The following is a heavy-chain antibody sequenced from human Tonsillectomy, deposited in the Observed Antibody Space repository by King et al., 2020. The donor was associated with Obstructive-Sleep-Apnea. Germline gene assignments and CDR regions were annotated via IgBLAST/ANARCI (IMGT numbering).Heavy chain of an antibody. V-gene: IGHV3-30*04. D-gene: IGHD3-3*01. CDR3: AKAPPPERFWSGYYNPGLDV. J-gene: IGHJ6*02. CDR2: FSYDGSYK. Sequence: HVQLVESGGGVVQPGKSLRISCAASGFTLTNYLMHWVRQAAGKGQEWVAVFSYDGSYKYYAASVKGRFTISRDNSKNTLYLQMNSLTADDTAVYYCAKAPPPERFWSGYYNPGLDVWGQGTTVTVSS. CDR1: GFTLTNYL.